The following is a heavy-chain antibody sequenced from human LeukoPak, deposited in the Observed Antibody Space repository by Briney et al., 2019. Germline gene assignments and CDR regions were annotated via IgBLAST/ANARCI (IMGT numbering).Heavy chain of an antibody. CDR3: ARQISGYSSSWYPNWFDP. D-gene: IGHD6-13*01. Sequence: SETLSLTCTVSGDSISSYYWSWIRQPPGKGLEWIGCIYHTGSTNYNPSLKSRVTISVDTSKNQFSLKLTSVTAADTAVYCCARQISGYSSSWYPNWFDPWGQGTLVTVSS. CDR2: IYHTGST. V-gene: IGHV4-59*08. J-gene: IGHJ5*02. CDR1: GDSISSYY.